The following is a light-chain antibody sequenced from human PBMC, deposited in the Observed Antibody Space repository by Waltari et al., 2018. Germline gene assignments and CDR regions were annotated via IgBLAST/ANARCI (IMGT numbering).Light chain of an antibody. CDR2: DVS. CDR1: SSDVGVYNY. V-gene: IGLV2-14*03. CDR3: SSATGTTWV. J-gene: IGLJ3*02. Sequence: QSALTQPASVSGSPGQSITISCSGISSDVGVYNYVSWYQQHAGKAPELMIYDVSNRPSGVSMRFAGSKSGSTAGLTISGLRAEDEADYYCSSATGTTWVFGGGTKVSVL.